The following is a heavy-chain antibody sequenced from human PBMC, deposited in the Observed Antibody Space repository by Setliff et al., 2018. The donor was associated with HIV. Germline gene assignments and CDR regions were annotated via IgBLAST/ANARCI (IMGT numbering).Heavy chain of an antibody. D-gene: IGHD2-2*01. CDR3: ARTRGYCSATSCYALRGPDY. Sequence: SETLSLTCAVYGGSFSGYYWSWIRQSPGKGLEWIGEINHTGSTNYIPSLKSRLTMSVDTSKNQFSLKLSSVTAADTAMYYCARTRGYCSATSCYALRGPDYWGQGTLVTVSS. V-gene: IGHV4-34*01. CDR2: INHTGST. CDR1: GGSFSGYY. J-gene: IGHJ4*02.